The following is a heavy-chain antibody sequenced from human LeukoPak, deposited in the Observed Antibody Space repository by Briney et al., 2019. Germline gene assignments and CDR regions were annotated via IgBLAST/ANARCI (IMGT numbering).Heavy chain of an antibody. V-gene: IGHV3-23*01. CDR3: ARDSYYYDSSGYSPFGYFQH. Sequence: PGGSLRLSCAASGFTFSSYAMSWVRQAPGKGLEWVSAISGSGGSTYYADSVKGRFTISRDNSKNTLYLQMNSLRAEDTAVYYCARDSYYYDSSGYSPFGYFQHWGQGTLVTVSS. CDR2: ISGSGGST. CDR1: GFTFSSYA. J-gene: IGHJ1*01. D-gene: IGHD3-22*01.